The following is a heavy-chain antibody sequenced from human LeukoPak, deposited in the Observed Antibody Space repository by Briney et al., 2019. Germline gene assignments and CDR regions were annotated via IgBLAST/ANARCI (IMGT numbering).Heavy chain of an antibody. CDR2: ISAYNGNT. J-gene: IGHJ4*02. Sequence: GASVKVSCKASGYTFTSYGISWVRQAPGQGLEWMGWISAYNGNTNYAQKLQGRVTMTRDTSISTAYMELSRLRSDDTAVYYCARDYTYDYVWGSYLYWGQGTLVTVSS. D-gene: IGHD3-16*02. CDR1: GYTFTSYG. CDR3: ARDYTYDYVWGSYLY. V-gene: IGHV1-18*01.